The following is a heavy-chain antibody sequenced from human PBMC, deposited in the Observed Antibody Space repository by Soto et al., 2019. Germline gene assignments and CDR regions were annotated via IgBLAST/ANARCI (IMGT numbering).Heavy chain of an antibody. CDR2: ISSDGSHK. Sequence: QVQLVESGGGVVPPGRSLRLSCAASGFTFSAYAIHCVRQAPGKGLEWVAVISSDGSHKYYADSVKGRFTISRDNSKNTLFLQMNSLRPEDTAVYYCAKDGGQWGRLRSRGREFDYWGQGTLVTVSS. J-gene: IGHJ4*02. D-gene: IGHD6-19*01. CDR3: AKDGGQWGRLRSRGREFDY. CDR1: GFTFSAYA. V-gene: IGHV3-30*18.